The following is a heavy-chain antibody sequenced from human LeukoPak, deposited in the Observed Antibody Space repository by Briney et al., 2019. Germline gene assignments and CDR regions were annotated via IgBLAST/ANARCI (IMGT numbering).Heavy chain of an antibody. CDR3: AKGGLMVYADTYPPDY. CDR1: GFPFDDYA. Sequence: PGGSLRLSCAASGFPFDDYAMHWVRQAPGKGLEWVSGISWNSHTAGYADSVKGRFTISRDNAKNSLYLQMSSLRTEDTALYYCAKGGLMVYADTYPPDYWGRGTLVTVSS. D-gene: IGHD2-8*01. J-gene: IGHJ4*02. V-gene: IGHV3-9*01. CDR2: ISWNSHTA.